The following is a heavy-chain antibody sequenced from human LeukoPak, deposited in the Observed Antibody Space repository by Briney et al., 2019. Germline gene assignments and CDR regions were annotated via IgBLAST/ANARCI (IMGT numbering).Heavy chain of an antibody. Sequence: SETLSLTCIVSGGSVSSGSYYWSWIRQPPGTGLEWIGYIHYSGSTNYNPSLKSRLTISVDMSKNQFSLKLSSVTAADTAVYYCARGTPFGSGSYSNFDYWGQGTLVTVSS. CDR3: ARGTPFGSGSYSNFDY. V-gene: IGHV4-61*01. D-gene: IGHD3-10*01. CDR1: GGSVSSGSYY. J-gene: IGHJ4*02. CDR2: IHYSGST.